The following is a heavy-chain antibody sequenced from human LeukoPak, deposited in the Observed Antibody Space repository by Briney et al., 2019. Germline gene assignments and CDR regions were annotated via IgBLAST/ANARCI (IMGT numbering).Heavy chain of an antibody. CDR3: ARTKTQRGYSGYDSDY. J-gene: IGHJ4*02. CDR1: GGSITSGSHY. CDR2: IYTSGST. Sequence: PSETLSLTCTVSGGSITSGSHYWSWIRQPAGKGLEWIGRIYTSGSTNYNPSLKSRVTISVDTSKNQFSLKLSSVTAADTAVYYCARTKTQRGYSGYDSDYWGQGTLVTVSS. D-gene: IGHD5-12*01. V-gene: IGHV4-61*02.